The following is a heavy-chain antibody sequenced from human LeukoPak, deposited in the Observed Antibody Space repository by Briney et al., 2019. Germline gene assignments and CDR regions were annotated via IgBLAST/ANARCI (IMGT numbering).Heavy chain of an antibody. CDR3: ARQGVAAAGMDWFDP. V-gene: IGHV1-69*05. CDR2: IIPIFGTA. D-gene: IGHD6-13*01. J-gene: IGHJ5*02. CDR1: GGTFSSYA. Sequence: PVKVSCKASGGTFSSYAISWVRQAPGQGLEWMGGIIPIFGTANYAQKFQGRVTITTDESTSTAYMELSSLRSEDTAVYYCARQGVAAAGMDWFDPWGQGTLVTVSS.